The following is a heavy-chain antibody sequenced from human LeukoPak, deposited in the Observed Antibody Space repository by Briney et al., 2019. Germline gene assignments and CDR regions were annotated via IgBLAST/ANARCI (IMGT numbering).Heavy chain of an antibody. V-gene: IGHV4-34*01. D-gene: IGHD2-15*01. Sequence: TETLSLTCGIYNGFFSGYYWSWIRQSPGKGLEWIGEVNHSGSTNYNPSLKSRVTVSVDRSKNQFSLKLTSVTAADTAVYYCALFEVVVGSTQDFWGQGTLVTVSS. CDR1: NGFFSGYY. J-gene: IGHJ4*02. CDR3: ALFEVVVGSTQDF. CDR2: VNHSGST.